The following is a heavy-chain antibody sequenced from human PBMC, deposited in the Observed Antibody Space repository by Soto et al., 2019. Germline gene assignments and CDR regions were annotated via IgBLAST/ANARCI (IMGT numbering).Heavy chain of an antibody. J-gene: IGHJ4*02. Sequence: PGGSLRLSCAASGFTFSSYAMHWVRRAPGQGLVWVARVNSEGSDTMYADSVKGRFTISRDNAKNTLYLQMNSLRVDDTAIYYCASLRRWHPFDLWGQGTLVTVSS. D-gene: IGHD2-15*01. V-gene: IGHV3-74*03. CDR2: VNSEGSDT. CDR1: GFTFSSYA. CDR3: ASLRRWHPFDL.